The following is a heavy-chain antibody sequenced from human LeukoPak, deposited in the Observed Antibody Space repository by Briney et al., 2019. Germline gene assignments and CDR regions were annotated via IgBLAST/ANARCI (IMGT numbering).Heavy chain of an antibody. D-gene: IGHD2-21*01. CDR1: GFTVSSNY. CDR2: IYSGGST. J-gene: IGHJ4*02. CDR3: ARAASPYYYFDY. Sequence: GGSLRLSCAASGFTVSSNYMGWVRQAPGKGLEWVSVIYSGGSTYYADSVKGRFTISRDNSKNTLYLQMNSLRAEDTAVYYCARAASPYYYFDYWGQGTLVTVSS. V-gene: IGHV3-53*01.